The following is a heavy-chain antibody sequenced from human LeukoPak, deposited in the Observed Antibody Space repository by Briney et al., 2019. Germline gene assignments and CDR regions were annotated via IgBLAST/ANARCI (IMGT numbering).Heavy chain of an antibody. D-gene: IGHD3-10*01. CDR2: INQDGSAN. CDR3: ARKRARGLDY. Sequence: HPGGSLRLSCAASGFIFSNYWMIWVRQAPGKGLEWMGNINQDGSANRYADSVRGRFTISRDNAKNSLYLQMNSLRAEDTAVYYCARKRARGLDYWGQGTLVTVSS. J-gene: IGHJ4*02. V-gene: IGHV3-7*02. CDR1: GFIFSNYW.